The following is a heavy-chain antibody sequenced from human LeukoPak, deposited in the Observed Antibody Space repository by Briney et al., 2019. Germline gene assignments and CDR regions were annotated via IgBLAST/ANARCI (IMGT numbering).Heavy chain of an antibody. CDR3: AREDGSSSWYSFGPPYYYGMDV. CDR2: IKQDGSEK. J-gene: IGHJ6*02. V-gene: IGHV3-7*01. D-gene: IGHD6-13*01. Sequence: GGSLRLSCAASGFTFSSYWMSWVRQAPGKGLEWVANIKQDGSEKYYVDSVKGRFTISRDNAKNSLYLQMNSLRAEDTAVYYCAREDGSSSWYSFGPPYYYGMDVWGQGTTVTVSS. CDR1: GFTFSSYW.